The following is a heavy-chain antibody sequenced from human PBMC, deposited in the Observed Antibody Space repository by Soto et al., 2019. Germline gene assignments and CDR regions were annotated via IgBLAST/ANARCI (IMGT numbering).Heavy chain of an antibody. CDR3: ARDQTGITTTGGGRIDY. D-gene: IGHD6-13*01. J-gene: IGHJ4*02. V-gene: IGHV3-30-3*01. Sequence: QVQLVESGGGAVQPGRSLRLSCAASGFTFSSHAMHWVRQAPGTGLECVAIISYDGSNKYYGDSVRGRLTISRDKSKNTIYLQMNSLRAEDTAVYYCARDQTGITTTGGGRIDYWGQGTLVTVSS. CDR2: ISYDGSNK. CDR1: GFTFSSHA.